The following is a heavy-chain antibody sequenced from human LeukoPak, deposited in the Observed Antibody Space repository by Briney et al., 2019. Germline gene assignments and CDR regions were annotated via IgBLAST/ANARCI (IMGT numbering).Heavy chain of an antibody. CDR3: ARGYSGSYGGEVDAFDI. Sequence: SETLSLTCTVSGGSISSYYWSWIRQPPGKGLEWIGYIYTSGSTNYNPSLKSRVTISVDTSKNQFSLKLSSVTAADTAVYYCARGYSGSYGGEVDAFDIWGQGTMVTVSS. V-gene: IGHV4-4*09. CDR1: GGSISSYY. D-gene: IGHD1-26*01. J-gene: IGHJ3*02. CDR2: IYTSGST.